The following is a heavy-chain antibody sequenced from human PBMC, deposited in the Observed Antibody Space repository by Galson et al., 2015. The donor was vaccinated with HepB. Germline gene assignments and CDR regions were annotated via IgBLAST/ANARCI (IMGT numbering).Heavy chain of an antibody. J-gene: IGHJ5*02. D-gene: IGHD3-10*01. Sequence: SLRLSCAASGFTFSNAWMNWVRQAPGKGLEWVGRIKSKTDGGTTDYAAPVKGRFTISRDDSKNTLYLQMNSLKTEDTAVYYCTTAGSGSYYGLADPWGQGTLVTVSS. V-gene: IGHV3-15*07. CDR1: GFTFSNAW. CDR3: TTAGSGSYYGLADP. CDR2: IKSKTDGGTT.